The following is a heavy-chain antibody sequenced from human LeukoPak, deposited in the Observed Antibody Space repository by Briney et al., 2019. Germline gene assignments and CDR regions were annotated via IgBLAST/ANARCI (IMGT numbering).Heavy chain of an antibody. J-gene: IGHJ5*02. CDR2: IYTSGST. D-gene: IGHD6-13*01. V-gene: IGHV4-61*02. CDR1: GGSISSGSYY. Sequence: PSQTLSLTCTVSGGSISSGSYYWSWIRQPAGKGLEWIGRIYTSGSTNYNPSLKSRVTMSVDTSKNQFSLKLSSVTAADTAVYYCARDSSSWDYWFDPWGQGTLVTVSS. CDR3: ARDSSSWDYWFDP.